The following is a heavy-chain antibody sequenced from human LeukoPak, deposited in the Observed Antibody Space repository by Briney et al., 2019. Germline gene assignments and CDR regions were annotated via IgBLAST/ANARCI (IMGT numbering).Heavy chain of an antibody. CDR2: AHTSGST. CDR3: ARAVQDDYSNPPGAFDI. J-gene: IGHJ3*02. CDR1: GGSMTSGTFS. D-gene: IGHD4-11*01. Sequence: SQTLSLTCIVSGGSMTSGTFSWSWIRQPAGKGLQWIGRAHTSGSTNYNPSLQSRVTISVDTSKNLFSLELSSVTAADTAVYYCARAVQDDYSNPPGAFDIWGQGQWSPSLQ. V-gene: IGHV4-61*02.